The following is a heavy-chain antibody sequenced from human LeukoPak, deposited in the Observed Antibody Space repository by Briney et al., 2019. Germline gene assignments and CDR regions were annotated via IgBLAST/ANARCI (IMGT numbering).Heavy chain of an antibody. Sequence: KPSETLSLTCTVSGDSISSYYWSWIRQPAGRGLEWIGRIYSSGSTNYNPSLKSRVTMSVDTSKNQFSLRLSSVTAADTAVYFCAAVTTGYFDYWGQGTLVTVSS. J-gene: IGHJ4*02. CDR3: AAVTTGYFDY. V-gene: IGHV4-4*07. D-gene: IGHD4-17*01. CDR2: IYSSGST. CDR1: GDSISSYY.